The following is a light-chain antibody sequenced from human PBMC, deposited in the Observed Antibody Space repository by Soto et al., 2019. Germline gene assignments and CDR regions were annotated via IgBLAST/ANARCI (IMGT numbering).Light chain of an antibody. J-gene: IGKJ1*01. Sequence: DIRMTQSPSTLSASVGDRVTITCRASQSISNWVAWYQQKPGKAPKLLIFKASTLESGVPSRFSGSGSGTEFTLNISSLQPDDFATYHCQQYHTYPRTFGQGPKVDIK. V-gene: IGKV1-5*03. CDR2: KAS. CDR3: QQYHTYPRT. CDR1: QSISNW.